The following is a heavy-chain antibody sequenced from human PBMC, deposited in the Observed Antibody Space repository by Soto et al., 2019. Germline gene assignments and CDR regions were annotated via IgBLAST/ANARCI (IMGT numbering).Heavy chain of an antibody. J-gene: IGHJ4*02. CDR3: ARDRGPYSSSCDFDY. D-gene: IGHD6-6*01. CDR2: ISYDGSNK. CDR1: GFTFSSYA. Sequence: QVQLVESGGGVVQPGRSLRLSCAASGFTFSSYAMHWVRQAPGKGLEWVAVISYDGSNKYYADSVKGRFTISRDNSKNTLYLQMNSLRAEDTAVYYCARDRGPYSSSCDFDYWGQGTLVTVSS. V-gene: IGHV3-30-3*01.